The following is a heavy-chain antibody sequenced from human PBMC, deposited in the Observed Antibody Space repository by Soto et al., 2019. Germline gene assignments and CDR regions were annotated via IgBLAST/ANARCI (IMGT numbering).Heavy chain of an antibody. CDR3: ARCRRPLLVELLLYYYIDV. Sequence: ASVKVCCKASGYTFTSSDINWVRQATGQGLEWIGWMNPNSGNTGYAQKFQGRVTMTRNTSISTAYMELSRLRFEYTAVYYCARCRRPLLVELLLYYYIDVWGKGTTVTVSS. V-gene: IGHV1-8*01. CDR1: GYTFTSSD. D-gene: IGHD3-10*02. J-gene: IGHJ6*03. CDR2: MNPNSGNT.